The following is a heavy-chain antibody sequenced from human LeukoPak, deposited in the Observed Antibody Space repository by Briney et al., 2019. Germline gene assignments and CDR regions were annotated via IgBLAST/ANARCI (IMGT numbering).Heavy chain of an antibody. J-gene: IGHJ5*02. CDR1: GGTFSSYA. D-gene: IGHD3-22*01. Sequence: GASVKVSCKASGGTFSSYAISWVRQAPGQGLEWMGWISAYNGNTNYAQKLQGRVTMTTDTSTSTAYMELRSLRSDDTAVYYCARVDIYYDSSGYYSSWFDPWGQGTLVTVSS. CDR3: ARVDIYYDSSGYYSSWFDP. CDR2: ISAYNGNT. V-gene: IGHV1-18*01.